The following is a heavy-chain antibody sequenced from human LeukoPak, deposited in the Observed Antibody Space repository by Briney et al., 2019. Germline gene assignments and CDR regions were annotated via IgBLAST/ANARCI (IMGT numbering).Heavy chain of an antibody. CDR2: INSDGSST. CDR3: ARGYSGNLFFDY. V-gene: IGHV3-74*01. Sequence: TGGSLRLSCAASGFTFSSYWMHWVRQAPGKGLVWVSRINSDGSSTSYADSVKGRFTISRDNAKNSLYLQMNSLRAEDTAVYYCARGYSGNLFFDYWGQGTLVTVSS. CDR1: GFTFSSYW. D-gene: IGHD1-26*01. J-gene: IGHJ4*02.